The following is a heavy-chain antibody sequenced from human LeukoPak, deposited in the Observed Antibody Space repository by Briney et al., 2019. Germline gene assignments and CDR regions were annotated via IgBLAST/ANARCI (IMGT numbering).Heavy chain of an antibody. J-gene: IGHJ4*02. D-gene: IGHD4-17*01. CDR3: ATEIMTTVTTGQFDY. Sequence: ASVKVSCKVSGYTLTELSMHWVRQAPGKGLEWMGGFDPEDGETIYAQKFQGRVTMTEDTSTDTAYMELSSLRSEDTAVYYCATEIMTTVTTGQFDYWGQGTLVTVSS. CDR2: FDPEDGET. V-gene: IGHV1-24*01. CDR1: GYTLTELS.